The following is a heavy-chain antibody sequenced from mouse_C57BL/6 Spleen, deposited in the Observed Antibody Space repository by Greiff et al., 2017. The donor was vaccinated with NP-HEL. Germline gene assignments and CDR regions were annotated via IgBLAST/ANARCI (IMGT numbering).Heavy chain of an antibody. D-gene: IGHD1-1*01. J-gene: IGHJ1*03. CDR3: ARSLYYGSSYGYFDV. CDR2: IYPSDSET. CDR1: GYTFTSYW. V-gene: IGHV1-61*01. Sequence: QVQLQQPGAELVRPGSSVKLSCKASGYTFTSYWMDWVKQRPGQGLEWIGNIYPSDSETHYNQKFKDKATLTVDKSSSTAYMQLSSLTSEDSAVDYCARSLYYGSSYGYFDVWGTGTTVTVSS.